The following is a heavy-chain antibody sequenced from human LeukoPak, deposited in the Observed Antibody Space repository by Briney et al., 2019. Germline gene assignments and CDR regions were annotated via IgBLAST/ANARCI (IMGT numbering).Heavy chain of an antibody. CDR3: AKDSSWFGELYNYMDV. J-gene: IGHJ6*03. Sequence: ASVKVSCKASGYTFTSYYMHWVRQAPGQGLEWMGIINPSGGSTSYAQKFQGRVTMTRDTSTSTVYMELSSLRSEDTAVYYCAKDSSWFGELYNYMDVWGKGTTVTVSS. V-gene: IGHV1-46*01. D-gene: IGHD3-10*01. CDR1: GYTFTSYY. CDR2: INPSGGST.